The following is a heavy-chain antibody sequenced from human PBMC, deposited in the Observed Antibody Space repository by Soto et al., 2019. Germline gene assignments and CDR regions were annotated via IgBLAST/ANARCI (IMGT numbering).Heavy chain of an antibody. CDR2: IKSKTDGGTA. CDR1: GFTFSSYG. Sequence: GGSLRLSCAASGFTFSSYGMHWVRQAPGKGLEWVGRIKSKTDGGTADYAAPVKGRFTISRDDSENTLYLQMNSLKTEDTAVYYCSHGYYQYFESWGQGTLVTVSS. J-gene: IGHJ4*02. V-gene: IGHV3-15*07. CDR3: SHGYYQYFES. D-gene: IGHD5-18*01.